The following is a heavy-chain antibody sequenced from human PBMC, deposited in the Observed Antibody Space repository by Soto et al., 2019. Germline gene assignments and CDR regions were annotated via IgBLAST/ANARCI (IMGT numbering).Heavy chain of an antibody. CDR1: GGSISSGEYY. CDR3: ARVGGFGATTLDY. CDR2: IYDSGST. Sequence: QVQLQESGPGLVKPSQTLSLTCTVSGGSISSGEYYWSWIRQPPWKGLEWIGYIYDSGSTYYNPSLKRRVTISVDTSKNQFPLKLSSVTAADTAVYYCARVGGFGATTLDYWGQGTLVTVSS. J-gene: IGHJ4*02. D-gene: IGHD3-10*01. V-gene: IGHV4-30-4*01.